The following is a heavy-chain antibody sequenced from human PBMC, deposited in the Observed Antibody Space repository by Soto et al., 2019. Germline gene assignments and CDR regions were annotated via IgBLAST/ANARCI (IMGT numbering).Heavy chain of an antibody. D-gene: IGHD3-22*01. CDR3: ARDLGNYYDSSGGGGMDV. CDR1: GYTFTGYY. CDR2: INPNSGGT. J-gene: IGHJ6*02. V-gene: IGHV1-2*04. Sequence: ASVKVSCKASGYTFTGYYMHWVRQAPGQGLEWVGWINPNSGGTNYAQKFQGWVTMTRDTSISTAYMELSKLRSDDTAVYYCARDLGNYYDSSGGGGMDVWGQGTTVTVSS.